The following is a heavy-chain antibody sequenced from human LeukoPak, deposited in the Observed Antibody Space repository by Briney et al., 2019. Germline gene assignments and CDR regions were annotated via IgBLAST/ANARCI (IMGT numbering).Heavy chain of an antibody. J-gene: IGHJ4*02. V-gene: IGHV3-23*01. CDR3: AKDEEYARSWGITDY. CDR1: GFTFSSYA. Sequence: GGSLRLSCAASGFTFSSYAMSWVRQAPGKGLEWVSAISVSGGSTYYADSVKGRFTISRDNSKNTLYLQMNSLRAEATAVYYCAKDEEYARSWGITDYGGQGTLVTV. D-gene: IGHD6-13*01. CDR2: ISVSGGST.